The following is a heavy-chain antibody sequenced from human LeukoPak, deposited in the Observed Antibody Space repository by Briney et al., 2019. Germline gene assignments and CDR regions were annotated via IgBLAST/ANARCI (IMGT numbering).Heavy chain of an antibody. CDR3: AREGSGRTAYNDGLDV. J-gene: IGHJ3*01. CDR1: GFTFSSSC. Sequence: GGSLRLSCAASGFTFSSSCMTWVRQAPGKGLEWVSVIRSGGSTVYADSVKGRFTISRDNSKNTLYLQLNSLRAEDTAVYYSAREGSGRTAYNDGLDVWGQGTMVTVSS. V-gene: IGHV3-53*01. D-gene: IGHD3-10*01. CDR2: IRSGGST.